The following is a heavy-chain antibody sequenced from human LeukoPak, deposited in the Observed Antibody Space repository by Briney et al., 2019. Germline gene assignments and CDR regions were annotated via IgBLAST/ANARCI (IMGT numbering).Heavy chain of an antibody. Sequence: GGSLRLSCAASGFTFSSYAMSWVRQAPGKGLEWVSAISGSGGSTYYADSVKGRFTISRDNSKNTLYLQMNSLRAEDTAVYYCAKANREGYDLWSGGFAIYYYYYMDVWGKGTTVTVSS. CDR1: GFTFSSYA. V-gene: IGHV3-23*01. D-gene: IGHD3-3*01. CDR3: AKANREGYDLWSGGFAIYYYYYMDV. J-gene: IGHJ6*03. CDR2: ISGSGGST.